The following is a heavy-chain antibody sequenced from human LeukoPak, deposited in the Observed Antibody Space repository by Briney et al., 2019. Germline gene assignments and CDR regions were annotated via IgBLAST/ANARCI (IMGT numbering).Heavy chain of an antibody. D-gene: IGHD6-19*01. CDR1: GYSISSGYY. CDR2: IYHSGST. J-gene: IGHJ5*02. Sequence: PSETLSLTCTVSGYSISSGYYWGWIRPPPGKGLEWIGSIYHSGSTYYNPSLKSRVTISVDTSKNQFSLKLSSVTAADTAVYYCARDGIAVAGTMGPWGQGTLVTVSS. V-gene: IGHV4-38-2*02. CDR3: ARDGIAVAGTMGP.